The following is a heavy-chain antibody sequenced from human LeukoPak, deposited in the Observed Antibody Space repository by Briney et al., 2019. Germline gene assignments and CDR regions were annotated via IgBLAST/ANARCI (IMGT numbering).Heavy chain of an antibody. CDR1: GGSISSHY. V-gene: IGHV4-59*11. CDR2: IYYSGST. J-gene: IGHJ6*03. D-gene: IGHD6-6*01. Sequence: SETLSLTCTVSGGSISSHYWSWIRQPPGKGLEWIGYIYYSGSTNYNPSLKSRVTISVDTSKNQFSLKLGSVTAADTAVYYCARERSIAARPHYYYYYMDVWGKGTTVTVSS. CDR3: ARERSIAARPHYYYYYMDV.